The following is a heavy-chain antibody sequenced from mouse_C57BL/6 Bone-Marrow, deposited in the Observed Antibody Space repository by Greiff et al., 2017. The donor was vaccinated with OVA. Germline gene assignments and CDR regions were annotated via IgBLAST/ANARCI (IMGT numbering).Heavy chain of an antibody. CDR1: GYTFTDYE. CDR2: IDPETGGT. CDR3: AIWGDWFAY. V-gene: IGHV1-15*01. Sequence: QVQLQQSGAELVRPGASVTLSCKASGYTFTDYEMHWVKQTPVHGLEWIGAIDPETGGTAYNQKFKGKAILTVDKSSSTAYMQLSSLTSEDSAVYYCAIWGDWFAYWGQGTLVTVSA. J-gene: IGHJ3*01. D-gene: IGHD1-1*02.